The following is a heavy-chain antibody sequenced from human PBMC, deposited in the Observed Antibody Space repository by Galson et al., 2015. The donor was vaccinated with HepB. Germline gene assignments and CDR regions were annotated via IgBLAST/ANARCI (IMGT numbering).Heavy chain of an antibody. Sequence: SLRLSCAASGFTFSSYAMHWVRQAPGKGLEYVSAISSNGGSTYYANSVKGRFTISRDNSKNTLYLQMGSLRAEDMAVYYCAVIGGATVDYWGQGTLVTVSS. D-gene: IGHD1-26*01. CDR2: ISSNGGST. CDR3: AVIGGATVDY. J-gene: IGHJ4*02. CDR1: GFTFSSYA. V-gene: IGHV3-64*01.